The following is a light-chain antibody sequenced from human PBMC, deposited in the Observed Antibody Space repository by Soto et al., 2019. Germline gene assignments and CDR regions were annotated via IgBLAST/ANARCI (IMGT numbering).Light chain of an antibody. CDR1: QSISRW. J-gene: IGKJ1*01. CDR3: QKYSTSSS. Sequence: DIQMTQSPSTLSASVGDRVTITCRASQSISRWLAWYQQKPGKAPKLLISDASTLESEVPLRFSGSGSGTEFTLTSSSLQPDVFTTYCRQKYSTSSSFGQGTKVEIK. V-gene: IGKV1-5*01. CDR2: DAS.